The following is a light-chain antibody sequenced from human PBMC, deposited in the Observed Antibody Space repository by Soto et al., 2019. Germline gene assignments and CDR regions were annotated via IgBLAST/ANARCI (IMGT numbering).Light chain of an antibody. V-gene: IGKV3-20*01. CDR1: QSISSSF. J-gene: IGKJ4*01. CDR3: QQYGSSPPLT. CDR2: GAS. Sequence: EFVLTQSPGKLSLSPGERATLSCRASQSISSSFLAWYQQKPGQAPRLLIYGASSRGTGIPHRFSGSGSGTDFTLTISRREPADVSVYYCQQYGSSPPLTFGGGTKVEIK.